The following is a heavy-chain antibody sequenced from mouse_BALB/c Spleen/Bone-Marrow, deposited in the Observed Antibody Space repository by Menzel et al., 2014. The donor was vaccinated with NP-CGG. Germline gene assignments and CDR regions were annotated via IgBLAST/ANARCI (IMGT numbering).Heavy chain of an antibody. CDR3: ARPPSRYDEGLYAMDY. CDR1: GYTFTNYW. D-gene: IGHD2-14*01. Sequence: QVHVKQSGAELVRPGTSVKISCKTSGYTFTNYWLVWVKQRPGHGLEWIGDIYPGGGYTNYNEKFKGKATLTADISSSTAYMQLSSLTSEESAVYFCARPPSRYDEGLYAMDYWGQGDSVTVSS. CDR2: IYPGGGYT. J-gene: IGHJ4*01. V-gene: IGHV1-63*02.